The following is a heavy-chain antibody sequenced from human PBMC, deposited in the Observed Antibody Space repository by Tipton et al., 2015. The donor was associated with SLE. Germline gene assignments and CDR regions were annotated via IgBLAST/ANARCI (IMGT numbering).Heavy chain of an antibody. J-gene: IGHJ4*02. CDR1: GGTFSNFA. CDR2: IIPIFGST. V-gene: IGHV1-69*06. Sequence: QVRLVQSGAEVKKPGASVKVSCRASGGTFSNFAISWVRQAPGQGLEWMAGIIPIFGSTFYAQKFQGRVTLATDKSTSTAYIELRTLTSEDTAVYYCARDSPLDHYFDGWGQGTLVTVSS. CDR3: ARDSPLDHYFDG.